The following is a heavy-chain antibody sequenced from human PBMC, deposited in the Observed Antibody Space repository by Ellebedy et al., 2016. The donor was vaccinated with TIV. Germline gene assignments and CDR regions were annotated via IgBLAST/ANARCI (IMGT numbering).Heavy chain of an antibody. CDR3: ARDPDYYYDSSGYYIAPFDY. CDR2: ISSSSSYI. J-gene: IGHJ4*02. CDR1: GFTFSSYS. V-gene: IGHV3-21*01. D-gene: IGHD3-22*01. Sequence: GESLKISXAASGFTFSSYSMNWVRQAPGKGLEWVSSISSSSSYIYYADSVKGRFTTSRDNAKNSLYLQMNSLRAEDTAVYYCARDPDYYYDSSGYYIAPFDYWGQGTLVTVSS.